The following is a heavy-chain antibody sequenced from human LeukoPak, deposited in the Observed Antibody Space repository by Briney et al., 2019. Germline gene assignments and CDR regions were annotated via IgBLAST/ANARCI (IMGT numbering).Heavy chain of an antibody. CDR2: ISNNGGST. J-gene: IGHJ4*02. D-gene: IGHD2-2*01. V-gene: IGHV3-64*01. Sequence: TGGSLRLSCAASGFPFSSYAMHWVRQAPGKGLELVSTISNNGGSTYFANSVKGRFTISRDNSKNTLFLQMGSLRAEDMAVYYWARDPHCDTTTCLSYFDYWGRGTLVTVSS. CDR3: ARDPHCDTTTCLSYFDY. CDR1: GFPFSSYA.